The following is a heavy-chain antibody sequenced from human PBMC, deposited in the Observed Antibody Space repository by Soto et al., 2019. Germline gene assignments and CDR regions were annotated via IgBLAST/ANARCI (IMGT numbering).Heavy chain of an antibody. Sequence: QVQLVQSGAEVKKPGSSVKVSCKASGGTFSSYAISWVRQAPGQGLEWMGGIXPIFGTANYAQKFQGRVTITADESTSXAYMELSSLXXXDXXXXYXAXXXXXXXXXXXXGGXQGNYFDYWGQGTLVTVSS. J-gene: IGHJ4*02. CDR2: IXPIFGTA. CDR1: GGTFSSYA. V-gene: IGHV1-69*01. CDR3: AXXXXXXXXXXXXGGXQGNYFDY.